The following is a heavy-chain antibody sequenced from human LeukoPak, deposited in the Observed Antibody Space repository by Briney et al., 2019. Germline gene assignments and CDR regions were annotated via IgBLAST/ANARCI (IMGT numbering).Heavy chain of an antibody. D-gene: IGHD7-27*01. CDR3: ARAWDWCFDL. V-gene: IGHV4-38-2*02. Sequence: SETLSLTCTVSGYSISSGYYWVWIRQPPGKGLEWIGSIYHSGSTYHNPSLKSRVSISVDTSKNQFSLKLSSVTAADTAVYYCARAWDWCFDLWGRGTLVTVSS. CDR2: IYHSGST. J-gene: IGHJ2*01. CDR1: GYSISSGYY.